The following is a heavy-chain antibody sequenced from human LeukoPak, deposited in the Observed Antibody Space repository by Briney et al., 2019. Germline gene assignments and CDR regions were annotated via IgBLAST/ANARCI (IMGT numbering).Heavy chain of an antibody. Sequence: GGSLRLSCAASGFTFSSYVMSWVRQAPGKGLEWVSGLSARGDSTSYANSVKGRFSISRDNSDNTLYLHMNRLRADDTAIYYCAKVSFFGVVKQSPSFDNWGQGTRVTVSS. CDR1: GFTFSSYV. CDR3: AKVSFFGVVKQSPSFDN. V-gene: IGHV3-23*01. CDR2: LSARGDST. D-gene: IGHD3-3*01. J-gene: IGHJ4*02.